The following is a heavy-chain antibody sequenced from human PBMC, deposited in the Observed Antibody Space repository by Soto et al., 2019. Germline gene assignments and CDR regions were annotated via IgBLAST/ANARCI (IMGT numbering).Heavy chain of an antibody. CDR2: ISGSGIST. CDR1: GFPFSTYP. CDR3: VKLPVTTASYYYFGMDV. Sequence: LRLSCAASGFPFSTYPMNWVRQVPGKGLEWVSGISGSGISTFYADSVKGRFTISRDNSKNTVYLQMNRLRAEDTALYYCVKLPVTTASYYYFGMDVWGQGTTVTVSS. D-gene: IGHD4-4*01. V-gene: IGHV3-23*01. J-gene: IGHJ6*02.